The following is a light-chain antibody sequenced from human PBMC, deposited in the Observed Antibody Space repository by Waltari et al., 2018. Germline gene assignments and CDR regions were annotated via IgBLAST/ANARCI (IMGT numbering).Light chain of an antibody. Sequence: DIQMTQSPSSLSASVGDRVTITCRASQDITNSLTWYQQKPGKAPKLLLSAASRLESGVPSRFSGSGSGTDYTLTISSLQPEDFATYYCQQYYSTPRFAQGTKVEIK. CDR3: QQYYSTPR. CDR2: AAS. J-gene: IGKJ1*01. CDR1: QDITNS. V-gene: IGKV1-NL1*01.